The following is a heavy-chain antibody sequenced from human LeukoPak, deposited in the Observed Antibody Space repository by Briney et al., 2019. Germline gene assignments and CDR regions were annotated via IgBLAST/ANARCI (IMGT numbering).Heavy chain of an antibody. V-gene: IGHV3-30*04. CDR1: GFTFSSFA. D-gene: IGHD2-2*02. J-gene: IGHJ4*02. CDR2: ISYEDGSNK. CDR3: ARESGGNTPYYFDY. Sequence: PGGSLRLSCAASGFTFSSFALHWVRQAPGKGLEWVAVISYEDGSNKYYADSVKGRFTISRDNSKHTVYLQMNSLRTEDTAVYYCARESGGNTPYYFDYWGQGTLVTASS.